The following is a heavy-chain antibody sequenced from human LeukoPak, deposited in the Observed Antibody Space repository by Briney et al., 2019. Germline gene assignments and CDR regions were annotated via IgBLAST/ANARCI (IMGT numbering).Heavy chain of an antibody. D-gene: IGHD3-22*01. Sequence: QPGGSLRLSCAASGFTFSSYAMHWVRQAPGKGLGWVAVISYDGSNKYYADSVKGRFTISRDNSKNTLYLQMNSLRAEDTAVYYCARTQHYYDSSGPFDYWGQGTLVTVSS. CDR2: ISYDGSNK. CDR3: ARTQHYYDSSGPFDY. V-gene: IGHV3-30-3*01. J-gene: IGHJ4*02. CDR1: GFTFSSYA.